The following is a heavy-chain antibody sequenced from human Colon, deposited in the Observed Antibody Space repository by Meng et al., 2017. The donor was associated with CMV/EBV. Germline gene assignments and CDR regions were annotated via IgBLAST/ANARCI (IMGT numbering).Heavy chain of an antibody. D-gene: IGHD6-13*01. J-gene: IGHJ4*02. V-gene: IGHV1-2*02. CDR3: VRESWYFDF. Sequence: QVQLVQSGNEVKKPGASVNVYCKTSRYPFTANHLHWVRQAPGQGLEWMGWIYPQDGGTYFAQKFQDRVTLTRDTSITTAYMELSGLTSDDTAIYYCVRESWYFDFWGEGTLVTVSS. CDR1: RYPFTANH. CDR2: IYPQDGGT.